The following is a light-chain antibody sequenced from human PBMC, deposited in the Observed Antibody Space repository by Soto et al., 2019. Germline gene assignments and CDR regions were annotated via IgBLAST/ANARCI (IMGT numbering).Light chain of an antibody. CDR3: TSYAGSSRHLV. J-gene: IGLJ2*01. V-gene: IGLV2-8*01. CDR1: SSDVGAYNY. CDR2: EVS. Sequence: QSALTQPPSASGSPGQSVTISCTGTSSDVGAYNYVSWYQHPPGKAPKLIIYEVSKRPSGVPDRFSGSKSGNTASLTVSGLQAEDEADFYCTSYAGSSRHLVFGGGTKVTVL.